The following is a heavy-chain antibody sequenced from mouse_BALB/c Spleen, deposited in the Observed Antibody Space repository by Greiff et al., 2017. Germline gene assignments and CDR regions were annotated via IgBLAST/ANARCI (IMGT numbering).Heavy chain of an antibody. V-gene: IGHV1S22*01. CDR2: IYPGSGST. CDR3: TSDGAWFAY. Sequence: LQQPGSELVRPGASVKLSCKASGYTFTSYWMHWVKQRPGQGLEWIGNIYPGSGSTNYDEKFKSKATLTVDTSSSTAYMQLSSLTSEDSAVYYCTSDGAWFAYWGQGTLVTVSA. CDR1: GYTFTSYW. J-gene: IGHJ3*01.